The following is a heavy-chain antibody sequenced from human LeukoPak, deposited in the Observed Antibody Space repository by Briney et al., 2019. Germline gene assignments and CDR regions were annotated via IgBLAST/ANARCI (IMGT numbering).Heavy chain of an antibody. Sequence: PGGSLRLSCVASGFTFSSYSMNWVRQAPGKGLEWVAHINPDGRDTYYVDSVKGRFTISRDNAQNSMYLQMNNLRVDDTAMYYCVGTIASRGSEYWGQGALVTVTS. D-gene: IGHD6-6*01. CDR1: GFTFSSYS. CDR3: VGTIASRGSEY. CDR2: INPDGRDT. V-gene: IGHV3-7*01. J-gene: IGHJ4*02.